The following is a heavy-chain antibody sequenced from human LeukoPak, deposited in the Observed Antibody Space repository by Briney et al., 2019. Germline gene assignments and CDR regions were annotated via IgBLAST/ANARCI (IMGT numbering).Heavy chain of an antibody. CDR3: ARDKGRGSSY. V-gene: IGHV3-20*04. J-gene: IGHJ4*02. CDR2: INWNGGST. D-gene: IGHD6-13*01. Sequence: GGSLRLSCAASGFTFDDHGMSWVRQAPGKGLEWVSGINWNGGSTGYADSVKGRFTTSRDNAKKSLYLQMNSLRAEDTALYYCARDKGRGSSYWGQGTLVTVSS. CDR1: GFTFDDHG.